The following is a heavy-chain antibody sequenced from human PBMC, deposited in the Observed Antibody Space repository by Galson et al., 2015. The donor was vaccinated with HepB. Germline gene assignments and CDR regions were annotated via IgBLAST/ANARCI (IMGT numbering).Heavy chain of an antibody. CDR2: ITPSGDNT. Sequence: SLRLSCAASGFTFSYYAMAWVRQAPGKGLEWISVITPSGDNTYSADSMKGRFFISRDNSQNTLFLQMNSLRADDTAIYFCAKVFPEKTDGWYRQALYYFDSWGQGTRVTVSS. D-gene: IGHD6-19*01. CDR1: GFTFSYYA. J-gene: IGHJ4*02. CDR3: AKVFPEKTDGWYRQALYYFDS. V-gene: IGHV3-23*01.